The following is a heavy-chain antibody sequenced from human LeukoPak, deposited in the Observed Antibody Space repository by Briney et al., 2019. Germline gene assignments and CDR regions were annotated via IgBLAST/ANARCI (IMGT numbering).Heavy chain of an antibody. V-gene: IGHV4-4*02. Sequence: PSGTLSLTCAVSGGSISSNNWWSWVRQPPGKGLEWIGEIYHSGSTNSNPSLKSRVTISVDKSKNQFSLKLSSVTAADTAVYYCARDNGIGFASEGYCSSTSCPNWFDPWGQGTLVTVSS. D-gene: IGHD2-2*01. CDR3: ARDNGIGFASEGYCSSTSCPNWFDP. CDR2: IYHSGST. J-gene: IGHJ5*02. CDR1: GGSISSNNW.